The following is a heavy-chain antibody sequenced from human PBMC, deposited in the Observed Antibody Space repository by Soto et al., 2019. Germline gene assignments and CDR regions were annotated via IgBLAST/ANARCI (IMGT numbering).Heavy chain of an antibody. CDR3: ARDLFYYDSSGYYYPDAFDI. CDR1: GFTFDDYG. V-gene: IGHV3-20*04. D-gene: IGHD3-22*01. J-gene: IGHJ3*02. CDR2: INWNGGST. Sequence: GGSLRLSCAASGFTFDDYGMSWVRQAPGKGLEWVSGINWNGGSTGYADSVKGRFTISRDNAKNSLYLQMNSLRAEDTALYYCARDLFYYDSSGYYYPDAFDIWGQGTMVTVSS.